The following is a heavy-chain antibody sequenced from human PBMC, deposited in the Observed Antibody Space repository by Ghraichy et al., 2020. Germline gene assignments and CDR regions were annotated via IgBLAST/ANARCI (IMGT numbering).Heavy chain of an antibody. D-gene: IGHD2-2*02. CDR2: FDPEDGET. CDR1: GYTLTELS. V-gene: IGHV1-24*01. Sequence: ASVKVSCKVSGYTLTELSMHWVRQAPGKGLEWMGGFDPEDGETIYAQKFQGRVTMTEDTSTDTAYMELSSLRSEDTAVYYCATAIEAAIPDAFDIWGQGTMVTVSS. CDR3: ATAIEAAIPDAFDI. J-gene: IGHJ3*02.